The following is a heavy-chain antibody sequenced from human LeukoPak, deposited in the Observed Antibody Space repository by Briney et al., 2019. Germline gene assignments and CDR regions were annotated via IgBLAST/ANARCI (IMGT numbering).Heavy chain of an antibody. CDR1: GGSISSGPYF. CDR2: IYTSGST. Sequence: SETLSLTCSVSGGSISSGPYFWSWIRQPAGKGLEWIGRIYTSGSTNYNPSLKSRVTMSVDTSKNQFSLKLSSVTAADTAVYYCAREFPVVPAAIGGYYYYYMDVWGKGTTVTVSS. D-gene: IGHD2-2*01. CDR3: AREFPVVPAAIGGYYYYYMDV. V-gene: IGHV4-4*07. J-gene: IGHJ6*03.